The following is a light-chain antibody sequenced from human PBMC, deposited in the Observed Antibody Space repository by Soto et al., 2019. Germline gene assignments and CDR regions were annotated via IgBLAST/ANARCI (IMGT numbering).Light chain of an antibody. V-gene: IGLV2-23*02. Sequence: QSVLTQPASVSGSPGQSIIISCTGTSSDVGNYNLVSWYQQHPGKAPELIIYEVTKRPSGVSNRFSGSKSGNTASLTISGLQAEDEADYYCCSYAGTSTFEWVFGGGTKVTVL. J-gene: IGLJ3*02. CDR1: SSDVGNYNL. CDR2: EVT. CDR3: CSYAGTSTFEWV.